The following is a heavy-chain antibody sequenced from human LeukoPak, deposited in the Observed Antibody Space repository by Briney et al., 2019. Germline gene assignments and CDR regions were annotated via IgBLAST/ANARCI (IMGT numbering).Heavy chain of an antibody. Sequence: SVKVSCKASGYTFTSYGISWVRQAPGQGLEWMGGIIPIFGTANYAQKFQGRVTITADESTSTAYMELSSLRSEDTAVYYCAREGTGGSYYKEDAFDIWGQGTMVTVSS. CDR2: IIPIFGTA. V-gene: IGHV1-69*13. D-gene: IGHD1-26*01. CDR3: AREGTGGSYYKEDAFDI. CDR1: GYTFTSYG. J-gene: IGHJ3*02.